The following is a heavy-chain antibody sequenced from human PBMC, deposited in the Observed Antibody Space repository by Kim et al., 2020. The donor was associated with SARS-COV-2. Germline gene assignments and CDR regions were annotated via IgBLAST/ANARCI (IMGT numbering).Heavy chain of an antibody. CDR3: ARAAGRVWNYKQDAFDI. CDR1: GFTFSSYA. J-gene: IGHJ3*02. D-gene: IGHD1-7*01. V-gene: IGHV3-30*04. Sequence: GGSLRLSCAASGFTFSSYAMHWVRQAPGKGLEWVAVISYDGSNKYYADSVKGRFTISRDNSKNTLYLQMNSLRAEDTAVYYCARAAGRVWNYKQDAFDIWGQGTMVTVSS. CDR2: ISYDGSNK.